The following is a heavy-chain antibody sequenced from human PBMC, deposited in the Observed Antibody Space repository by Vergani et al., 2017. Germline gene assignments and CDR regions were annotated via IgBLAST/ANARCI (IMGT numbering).Heavy chain of an antibody. CDR1: GGSFTSYH. V-gene: IGHV4-34*01. J-gene: IGHJ6*03. CDR2: IDHTGRP. Sequence: QVQLQQWGGGLLTPSETLSLTCVVNGGSFTSYHWAWIRQSPGEGLGWVGDIDHTGRPDYNPSLKSRPTMAVDKSRNQFSLMLNSVPATDTAVYFCARVNTETEGKLYCYYYMDVWGEGTAVTVS. D-gene: IGHD4-11*01. CDR3: ARVNTETEGKLYCYYYMDV.